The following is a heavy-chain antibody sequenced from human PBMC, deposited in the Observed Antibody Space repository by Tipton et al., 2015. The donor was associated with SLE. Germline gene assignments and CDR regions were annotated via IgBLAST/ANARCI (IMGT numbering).Heavy chain of an antibody. CDR2: IYTSGNT. Sequence: TLSLTCTVSGGSINTVNYYWSWIRQPPGKGLEWIGNIYTSGNTNYNPSLKSRVTISVDTSKNQFSLKLSSVTAADTAVYYCARVGYSSGSYYFDYWGQGTLVTVSS. CDR1: GGSINTVNYY. V-gene: IGHV4-61*09. J-gene: IGHJ4*02. D-gene: IGHD6-19*01. CDR3: ARVGYSSGSYYFDY.